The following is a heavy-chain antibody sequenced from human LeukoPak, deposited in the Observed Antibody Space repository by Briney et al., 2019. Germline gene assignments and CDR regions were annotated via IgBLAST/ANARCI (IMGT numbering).Heavy chain of an antibody. CDR1: GFTFSSYE. J-gene: IGHJ4*02. CDR2: ISSSGSTI. CDR3: AREGYMATINY. Sequence: PGGSLRLSCAASGFTFSSYEMNWVRQAPGKGLEWVSYISSSGSTIYYADSVKGRFTISRDNAKNSLYLQMNSQRAEDTAVYYCAREGYMATINYWGQGTLVTVSS. V-gene: IGHV3-48*03. D-gene: IGHD5-24*01.